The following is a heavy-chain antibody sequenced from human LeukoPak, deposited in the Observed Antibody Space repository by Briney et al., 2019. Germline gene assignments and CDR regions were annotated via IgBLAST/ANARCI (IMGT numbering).Heavy chain of an antibody. CDR3: AKDSSMVRGVITDFDY. D-gene: IGHD3-10*01. V-gene: IGHV3-23*01. Sequence: GGSLRLSCAASGFTFSSYAMSWVCQAPGKGLEWFSAISGSGGSTYYADSVKGRFTISRDNSKNTLYLQMNSLRAEDTAVYYCAKDSSMVRGVITDFDYWGQGTLVTVSS. J-gene: IGHJ4*02. CDR2: ISGSGGST. CDR1: GFTFSSYA.